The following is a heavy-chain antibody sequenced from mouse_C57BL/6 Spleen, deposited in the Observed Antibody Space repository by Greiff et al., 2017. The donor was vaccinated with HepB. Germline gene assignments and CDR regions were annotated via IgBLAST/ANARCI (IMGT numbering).Heavy chain of an antibody. D-gene: IGHD2-1*01. J-gene: IGHJ1*03. CDR3: ANGNSYWYFDV. V-gene: IGHV1-80*01. Sequence: QVQLKQSGAELVKPGASVKISCKASGYAFSSYWMNWVKQRPGKGLEWIGQIYPGDGDTNYNGKFKGKATLTADKSSSTAYMQRSSLTSEDAAVYFCANGNSYWYFDVWGTGTTVTVSS. CDR2: IYPGDGDT. CDR1: GYAFSSYW.